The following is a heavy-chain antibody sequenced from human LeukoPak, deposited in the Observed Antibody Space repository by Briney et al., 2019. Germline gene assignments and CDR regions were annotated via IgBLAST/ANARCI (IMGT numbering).Heavy chain of an antibody. CDR2: INSDGSST. V-gene: IGHV3-74*01. D-gene: IGHD6-19*01. CDR3: AKHGGSSGWYEVYFDY. Sequence: GGSLRLSCAASGFTFSSYWMHWVRQAPGKGLVWVSRINSDGSSTSYADSVKGRFTISRDNSKNTLYLQMNSLRAEDTAVYYCAKHGGSSGWYEVYFDYWGQGTLVTVSS. J-gene: IGHJ4*02. CDR1: GFTFSSYW.